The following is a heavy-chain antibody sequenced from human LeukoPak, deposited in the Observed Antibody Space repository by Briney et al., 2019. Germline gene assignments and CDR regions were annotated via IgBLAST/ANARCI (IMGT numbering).Heavy chain of an antibody. CDR3: ARGVVGRFDY. J-gene: IGHJ4*02. V-gene: IGHV4-34*01. Sequence: PSETLSLTCAVYGGSFSGYYWSWIRQPPGKGLEWIGEINHSGSTNYNPSLKSRVTISVDTSKNQFSLKLSSVTAADTAVYYCARGVVGRFDYWGQGTLVTVSS. CDR2: INHSGST. CDR1: GGSFSGYY. D-gene: IGHD3-22*01.